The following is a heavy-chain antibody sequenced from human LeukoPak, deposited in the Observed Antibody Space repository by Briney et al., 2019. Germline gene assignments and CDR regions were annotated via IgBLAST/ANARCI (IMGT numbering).Heavy chain of an antibody. CDR3: ARDVGFD. CDR2: IFYTGST. Sequence: KPSETLSLTCTVSGGSVNSDNYYRSWIRQPPGRGLEWIGYIFYTGSTNYNPSLKSRVTISVDTSKNRFSLKVSSVTAADTAVYYCARDVGFDWGQGTLVTVSS. CDR1: GGSVNSDNYY. V-gene: IGHV4-61*01. J-gene: IGHJ4*02. D-gene: IGHD6-25*01.